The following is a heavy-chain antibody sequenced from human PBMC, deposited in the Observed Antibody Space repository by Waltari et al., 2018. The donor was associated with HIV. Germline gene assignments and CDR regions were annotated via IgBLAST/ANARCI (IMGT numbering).Heavy chain of an antibody. CDR2: ISYDGSKT. CDR1: GFRFRYSD. J-gene: IGHJ4*02. V-gene: IGHV3-30*18. Sequence: GQLVESGGGVGQPGKSLRLSWAASGFRFRYSDKHWVRRAPGKGVDWVALISYDGSKTSYADSVKGRFTISRDNSKNTLFLQIHSLTTDDTAVYYCAKDPRGYTYTGDYWGQGTQVTVSS. D-gene: IGHD5-18*01. CDR3: AKDPRGYTYTGDY.